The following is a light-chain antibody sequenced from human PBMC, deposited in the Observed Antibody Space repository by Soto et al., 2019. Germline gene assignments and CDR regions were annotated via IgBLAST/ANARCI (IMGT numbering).Light chain of an antibody. CDR2: EVT. J-gene: IGLJ3*02. CDR3: SSYASSTTLL. CDR1: SSDVGDYSY. Sequence: QSALTQPASVSGSPGQSITISCTGTSSDVGDYSYVSWFQQHPGKAPKLMIYEVTNRPSGVSNRFSGSKSGNTASLTISGLQDEDEADYYCSSYASSTTLLFGGGTKLTVL. V-gene: IGLV2-14*01.